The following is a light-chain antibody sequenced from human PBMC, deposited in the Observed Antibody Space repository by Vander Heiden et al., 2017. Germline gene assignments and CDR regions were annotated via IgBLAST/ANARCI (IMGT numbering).Light chain of an antibody. CDR1: TIGNKR. V-gene: IGLV3-21*02. J-gene: IGLJ2*01. Sequence: SYVLTQPPSVSEAPGQTARIPCGGDTIGNKRVHWYQRKPGQAPGLVVYDDKDRPSGISERFSGSNSGNTATLTITRVEAGDEADYYCQVWDTSADHPVFGGGTKLSVL. CDR3: QVWDTSADHPV. CDR2: DDK.